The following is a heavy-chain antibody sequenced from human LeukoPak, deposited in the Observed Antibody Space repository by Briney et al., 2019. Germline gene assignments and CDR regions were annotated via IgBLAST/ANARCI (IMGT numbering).Heavy chain of an antibody. CDR1: GFTFRSYW. V-gene: IGHV3-48*04. CDR3: ARVSGYSYGLGYYYYMDV. CDR2: ISSSGSTI. D-gene: IGHD5-18*01. Sequence: GGSLRLSCVASGFTFRSYWMSWVRQAPGKGLEWVSYISSSGSTIYYADSVKGRFTISRDNAKNSLYLQMNSLRAEDTAVYYCARVSGYSYGLGYYYYMDVWGKGTTVTISS. J-gene: IGHJ6*03.